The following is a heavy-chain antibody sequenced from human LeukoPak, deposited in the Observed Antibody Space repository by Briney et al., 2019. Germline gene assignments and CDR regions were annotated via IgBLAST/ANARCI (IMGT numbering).Heavy chain of an antibody. Sequence: SQTLSLTCAVSGVSISSGGYSWSWIRQPPGKGLEWIGYIYHSGSTYYNPSLKSRVTISVDRSKNQFSLKLSSVTAADTAVYYCARNYYDSSGDDWFDPWGQGTLVTVSS. CDR3: ARNYYDSSGDDWFDP. CDR1: GVSISSGGYS. CDR2: IYHSGST. D-gene: IGHD3-22*01. V-gene: IGHV4-30-2*01. J-gene: IGHJ5*02.